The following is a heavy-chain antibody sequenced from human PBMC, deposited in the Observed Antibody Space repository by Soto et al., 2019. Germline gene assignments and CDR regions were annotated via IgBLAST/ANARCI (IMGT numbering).Heavy chain of an antibody. V-gene: IGHV4-4*02. Sequence: QVQLQESGPGLVKPSGTLSLTCAFPGGSLTSNDWWPWVRQPPGKGPEWVGQIHHSGSTFYNPSLRSRITVSINVSANHFSLHLDSVTAADTALYYCARSTGGDACHFWGQGTMVTVSS. J-gene: IGHJ3*01. D-gene: IGHD7-27*01. CDR1: GGSLTSNDW. CDR3: ARSTGGDACHF. CDR2: IHHSGST.